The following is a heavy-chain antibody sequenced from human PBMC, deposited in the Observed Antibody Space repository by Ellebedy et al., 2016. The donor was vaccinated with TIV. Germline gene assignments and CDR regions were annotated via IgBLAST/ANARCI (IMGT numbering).Heavy chain of an antibody. CDR1: GGSISSYY. CDR3: ARVIRGGNSGYFDY. Sequence: MPSETLSLTCTVSGGSISSYYWSWIRQPPGKGLEWIGYIYYSGSTNYNPSLKSRVTISVDTSKNQFSLKLSSVTAADTAVYYCARVIRGGNSGYFDYWGQGTLVTVSS. V-gene: IGHV4-59*01. D-gene: IGHD4-23*01. J-gene: IGHJ4*02. CDR2: IYYSGST.